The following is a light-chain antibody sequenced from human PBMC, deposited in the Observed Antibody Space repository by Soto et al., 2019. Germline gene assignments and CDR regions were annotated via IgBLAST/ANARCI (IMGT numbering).Light chain of an antibody. V-gene: IGLV1-44*01. CDR1: SSNIGGHA. CDR2: NNN. Sequence: QSVLPQPPSVSGTPGQRVTISCSGCSSNIGGHAVNWYQQLPGTAPKLLIYNNNLRPSGVPDRFSGSKSGTSASLAISGLRSEHEGDYYCAVWDDSLHGVVFGGGTKLTVL. J-gene: IGLJ2*01. CDR3: AVWDDSLHGVV.